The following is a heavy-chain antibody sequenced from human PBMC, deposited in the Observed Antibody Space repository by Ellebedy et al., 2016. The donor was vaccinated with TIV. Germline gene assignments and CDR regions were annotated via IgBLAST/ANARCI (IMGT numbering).Heavy chain of an antibody. J-gene: IGHJ5*02. CDR3: TRGFYEKFDP. V-gene: IGHV1-18*04. CDR1: GYTFTKYG. D-gene: IGHD5/OR15-5a*01. Sequence: ASVTVSCKASGYTFTKYGISWVRQAPGQGLEWMGWISGYNGDTNYAQKFQGRVTMTTDTSTSKVYMELRSLSFDDTAVYYCTRGFYEKFDPWGQGTLVTVS. CDR2: ISGYNGDT.